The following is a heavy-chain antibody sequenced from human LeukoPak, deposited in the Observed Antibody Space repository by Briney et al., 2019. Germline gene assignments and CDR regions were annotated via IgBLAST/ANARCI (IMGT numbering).Heavy chain of an antibody. V-gene: IGHV1-18*01. J-gene: IGHJ5*02. CDR2: ISAYNGNT. Sequence: GASVKVSCKASGYTFTSYGISWVRQAPGQGLEWMGWISAYNGNTNYAQKFQGRVTITRNTSISTAYMELSSLRSEDTAVYYCARDSYYDSNWFDPWGQGTLVTVSS. CDR3: ARDSYYDSNWFDP. D-gene: IGHD3-22*01. CDR1: GYTFTSYG.